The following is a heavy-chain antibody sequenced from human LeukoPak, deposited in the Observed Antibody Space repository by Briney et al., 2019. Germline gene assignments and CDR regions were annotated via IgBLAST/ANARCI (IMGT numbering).Heavy chain of an antibody. CDR3: ARDKGWYYYGSGRTSFDY. D-gene: IGHD3-10*01. V-gene: IGHV3-21*01. Sequence: GGSLRLSCAASGFTFSSYSMNWVRQAPGKGLEWVSSISSRSSYIYNADSVKGRFTISRDNAKNSLYLQMNSLRAEDTAVYYCARDKGWYYYGSGRTSFDYWGQGTLVTVSS. CDR1: GFTFSSYS. J-gene: IGHJ4*02. CDR2: ISSRSSYI.